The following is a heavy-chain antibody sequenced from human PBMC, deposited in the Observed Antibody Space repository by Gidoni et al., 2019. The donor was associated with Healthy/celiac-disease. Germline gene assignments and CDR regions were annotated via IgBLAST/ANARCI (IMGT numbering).Heavy chain of an antibody. Sequence: QITLKDSGPTLVKPTQTLTLTCTFSGFSLSTSGVGVGWIRQPPGKALEWLALIYWNDDKRYSPSLKSRLTITKDTAKNQVVLTMTNMDPVDTATYYCALKRYNYGPFDYWGQGTLVTVSS. V-gene: IGHV2-5*01. J-gene: IGHJ4*02. D-gene: IGHD5-18*01. CDR3: ALKRYNYGPFDY. CDR1: GFSLSTSGVG. CDR2: IYWNDDK.